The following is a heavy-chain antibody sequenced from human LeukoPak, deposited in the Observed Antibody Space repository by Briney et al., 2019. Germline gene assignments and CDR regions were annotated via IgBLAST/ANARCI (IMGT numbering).Heavy chain of an antibody. D-gene: IGHD5-12*01. V-gene: IGHV4-39*07. CDR1: SVSISSSSYF. CDR2: IYYSGST. Sequence: SETLSLTCTVSSVSISSSSYFWGWIRQPPGKGLEWIGSIYYSGSTYHNPSLKSRVTISVDTSKNQFSLKLSSVTAADTAVYYSAKDLSGYDLDFDYWGQGTLVTVSS. J-gene: IGHJ4*02. CDR3: AKDLSGYDLDFDY.